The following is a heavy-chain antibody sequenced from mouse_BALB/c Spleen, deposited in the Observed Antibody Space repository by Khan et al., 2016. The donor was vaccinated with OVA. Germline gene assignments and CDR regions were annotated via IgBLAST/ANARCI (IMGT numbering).Heavy chain of an antibody. CDR1: GYSITSDYA. V-gene: IGHV3-2*02. Sequence: EVKLLESGPGLVKPSQSLSLTCTVTGYSITSDYAWNWIRQFPGNKLEWMGHLSYSGSTSYNLSFKSRISITRDTSKNQFFLQLNSVATEDTATYYCTRGDYFDYWGQGTTLTVSS. CDR2: LSYSGST. CDR3: TRGDYFDY. J-gene: IGHJ2*01.